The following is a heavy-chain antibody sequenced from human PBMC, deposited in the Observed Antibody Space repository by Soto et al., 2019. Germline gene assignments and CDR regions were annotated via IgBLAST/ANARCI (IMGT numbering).Heavy chain of an antibody. CDR2: ISSSSSTI. Sequence: GGSLRLSCAASGFTFSSYSMNWVRQAPGKGLEWVSYISSSSSTIYYADSVKGRFTISRDNAKNSLYLQMNSLRAEDTAVYYCARVLGYCSGGSCYFDYWGQGTLVTVSS. D-gene: IGHD2-15*01. CDR1: GFTFSSYS. CDR3: ARVLGYCSGGSCYFDY. J-gene: IGHJ4*02. V-gene: IGHV3-48*01.